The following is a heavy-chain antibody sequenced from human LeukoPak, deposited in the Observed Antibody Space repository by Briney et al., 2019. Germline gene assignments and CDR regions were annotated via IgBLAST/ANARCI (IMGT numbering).Heavy chain of an antibody. J-gene: IGHJ6*03. CDR1: GFTFSSYS. D-gene: IGHD2-8*01. CDR2: ISSSSSYI. CDR3: ARDQGVYSYVDV. Sequence: GGSLRLSCAASGFTFSSYSMNWVRQAPGKGLEWASSISSSSSYIYYADSVKGRFTISRDNAKNSLYLQMNSLRAEDTAVYYCARDQGVYSYVDVWGKGTTVTVSS. V-gene: IGHV3-21*01.